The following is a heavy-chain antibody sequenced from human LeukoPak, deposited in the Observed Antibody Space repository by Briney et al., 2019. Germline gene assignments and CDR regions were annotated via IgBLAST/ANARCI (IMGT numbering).Heavy chain of an antibody. CDR3: AEDWGYYYDSSGPDAFDI. CDR2: ISYDGSNK. CDR1: GITFSSYG. D-gene: IGHD3-22*01. V-gene: IGHV3-30*18. Sequence: PGRSLRLSCAASGITFSSYGMHWVRQAPGKGLEWVAVISYDGSNKYYADSVEGRFTISRDNSKNTLYLQMNSLRAEDTAVYYCAEDWGYYYDSSGPDAFDIWGQGTMVTVSS. J-gene: IGHJ3*02.